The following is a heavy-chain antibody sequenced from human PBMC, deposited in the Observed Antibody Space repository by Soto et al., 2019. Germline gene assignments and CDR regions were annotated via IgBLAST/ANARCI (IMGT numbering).Heavy chain of an antibody. D-gene: IGHD6-13*01. J-gene: IGHJ4*02. Sequence: SETLSLTCTVSGGSISNYYWNWIRQSPGKGLEWIGYIYSSGSTHYNPSLQNRVTISIDTSKNQVSLRVNSVTAADTAVYYCARGSTGYSSSWYRYWGQGTLVTVSS. CDR1: GGSISNYY. CDR2: IYSSGST. CDR3: ARGSTGYSSSWYRY. V-gene: IGHV4-59*08.